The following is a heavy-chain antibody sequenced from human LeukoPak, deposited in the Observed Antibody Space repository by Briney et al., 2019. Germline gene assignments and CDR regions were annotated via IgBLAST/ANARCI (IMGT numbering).Heavy chain of an antibody. V-gene: IGHV1-69*05. J-gene: IGHJ4*02. CDR1: GGTFSSYA. CDR2: IIPIFGTA. CDR3: ARVSDILTGSRYDYYFDY. Sequence: LVKVSCKASGGTFSSYAISWVRQAPGQGLEWMGRIIPIFGTANYAQKFQGRVTITTDESTSTAYMELSSLRSEDTAVYYCARVSDILTGSRYDYYFDYWGQGTLVTVSS. D-gene: IGHD3-9*01.